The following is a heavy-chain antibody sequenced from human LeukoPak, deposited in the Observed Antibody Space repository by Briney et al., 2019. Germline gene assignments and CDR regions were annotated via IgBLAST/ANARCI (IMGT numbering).Heavy chain of an antibody. V-gene: IGHV4-59*11. J-gene: IGHJ6*03. CDR2: VFSPGTV. D-gene: IGHD2-15*01. CDR1: GGSISSHY. Sequence: KSSETLSLTCTVSGGSISSHYWSWIRQPPGKGLESIGYVFSPGTVNYNPSLKSRVIISVDTSKTQFSLKLSSVTAADTAVYYCARGVVAATSAYYFFYMDVWGTGTTVTVSS. CDR3: ARGVVAATSAYYFFYMDV.